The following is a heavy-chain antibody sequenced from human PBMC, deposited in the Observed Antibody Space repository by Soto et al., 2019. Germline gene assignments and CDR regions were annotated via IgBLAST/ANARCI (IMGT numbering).Heavy chain of an antibody. CDR3: AYLPCSGGSCYWFSFSGMDV. CDR2: IYWDDDK. CDR1: GFSLSTSGVG. J-gene: IGHJ6*02. Sequence: QITLKESGPPLVKPTQTLTLTRTFSGFSLSTSGVGVAWIRQPPGKALEWLALIYWDDDKRYRPSLESRLTIXXXTXXNQVVLTMTNMDSVDTATYYCAYLPCSGGSCYWFSFSGMDVWGQGTTVTVSS. V-gene: IGHV2-5*02. D-gene: IGHD2-15*01.